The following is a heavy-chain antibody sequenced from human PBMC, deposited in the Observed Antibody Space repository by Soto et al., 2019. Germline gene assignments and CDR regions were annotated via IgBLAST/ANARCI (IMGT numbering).Heavy chain of an antibody. CDR3: ARDAGVVEVPAENDY. D-gene: IGHD2-2*01. CDR2: ISSSSSYI. J-gene: IGHJ4*02. Sequence: EVQLVESGGGLVKPGGSLRLSCAASGFTFSSYSMNWVRQAPGKGLEWVSSISSSSSYIYYADSVKGRFTISRDNAKNSLYLQMTSLKAENTAVYYCARDAGVVEVPAENDYWGQGTLVTFSS. V-gene: IGHV3-21*01. CDR1: GFTFSSYS.